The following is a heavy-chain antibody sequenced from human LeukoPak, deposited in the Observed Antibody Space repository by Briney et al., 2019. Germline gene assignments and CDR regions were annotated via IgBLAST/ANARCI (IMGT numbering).Heavy chain of an antibody. CDR2: IYYSGST. CDR3: ARGRSSSSGYFDY. D-gene: IGHD6-6*01. J-gene: IGHJ4*02. Sequence: PSETLSLTCTVSGGSISSGGYYWSWIRQHPGKGLEWIGYIYYSGSTYYNPSLKSRVTISVDTSKNQFSLKLSSVTAADTAVYYRARGRSSSSGYFDYWGQGTLVTVSS. CDR1: GGSISSGGYY. V-gene: IGHV4-31*03.